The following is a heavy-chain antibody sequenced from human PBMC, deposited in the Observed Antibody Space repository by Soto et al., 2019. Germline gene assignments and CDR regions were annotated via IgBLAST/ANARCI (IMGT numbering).Heavy chain of an antibody. Sequence: SETLSLTCAVYGGSFSGYYWNWIRQPPGKGLEWIGEINHSGSTNYNPSLKSRVTISVDTSKNQFSLKLSSVTAAGTAVYYCKKGAERTVQRFLDWVCGHWGQGTPVTVSS. CDR3: KKGAERTVQRFLDWVCGH. V-gene: IGHV4-34*01. D-gene: IGHD3-9*01. J-gene: IGHJ4*02. CDR2: INHSGST. CDR1: GGSFSGYY.